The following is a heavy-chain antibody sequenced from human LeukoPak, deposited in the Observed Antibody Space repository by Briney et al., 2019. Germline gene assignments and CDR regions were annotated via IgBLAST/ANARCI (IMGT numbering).Heavy chain of an antibody. D-gene: IGHD4-17*01. J-gene: IGHJ4*02. CDR3: ARDRGYGDYLNYFDY. CDR2: IYYSGST. Sequence: PSETLSLTCTVSGGSISSNYWSWIRQPPGKGLEWIGYIYYSGSTNSNPSLKSRVTISVDTSKNQFSLNLGSVTAADTAVYYCARDRGYGDYLNYFDYWGQGTLVTVSS. V-gene: IGHV4-59*01. CDR1: GGSISSNY.